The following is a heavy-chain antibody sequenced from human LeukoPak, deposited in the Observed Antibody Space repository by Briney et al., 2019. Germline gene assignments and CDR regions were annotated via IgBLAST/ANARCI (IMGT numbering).Heavy chain of an antibody. CDR2: IYYSGST. D-gene: IGHD6-19*01. CDR1: GGSISSYY. CDR3: ARHSSGWYNYYYGMDV. J-gene: IGHJ6*02. V-gene: IGHV4-59*01. Sequence: SETLSLTCTVSGGSISSYYWSWIRQPPGKGLEWIGYIYYSGSTNYNPSLKSRATISVDTSKNQFSLKLGSVTAADTAVYYCARHSSGWYNYYYGMDVWGQGTTVTVSS.